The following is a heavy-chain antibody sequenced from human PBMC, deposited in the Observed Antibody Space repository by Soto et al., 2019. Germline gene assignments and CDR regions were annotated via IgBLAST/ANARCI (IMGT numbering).Heavy chain of an antibody. CDR1: GYTLTEFS. CDR2: FDPEDAET. Sequence: SVKVSCKVSGYTLTEFSMHWGRQAPGKGLEWMGGFDPEDAETIYAQKFQGRVTMTEDTSTDTAYMELSSLRSEDTAVYYCATTLGSSLQNDYYGMDVWGQGTTVTVSS. CDR3: ATTLGSSLQNDYYGMDV. J-gene: IGHJ6*02. D-gene: IGHD6-6*01. V-gene: IGHV1-24*01.